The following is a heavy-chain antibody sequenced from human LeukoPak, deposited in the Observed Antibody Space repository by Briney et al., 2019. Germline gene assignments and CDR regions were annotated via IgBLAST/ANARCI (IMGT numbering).Heavy chain of an antibody. V-gene: IGHV3-23*01. CDR2: ISGSGGST. CDR3: AKSGTRSSWSPRVKTYLDY. Sequence: GGSLRLSCAASGFTFSSYSMNWVRQAPGKGLEWVSAISGSGGSTYYADSVKGRFTISRDNSKNTLYLQMNSLRAEDTAVYYCAKSGTRSSWSPRVKTYLDYWGQGTLVTVSS. CDR1: GFTFSSYS. J-gene: IGHJ4*02. D-gene: IGHD6-13*01.